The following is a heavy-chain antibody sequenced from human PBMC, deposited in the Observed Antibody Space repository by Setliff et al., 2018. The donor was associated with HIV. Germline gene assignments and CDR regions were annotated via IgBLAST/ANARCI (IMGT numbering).Heavy chain of an antibody. V-gene: IGHV1-2*02. Sequence: ASVKVSCKASGYTFTGYYVHWMRQAPGQGLEWVGWINPDSGGTDFAQRFQGRITMTRDTSISTAYMELNRLRSDDTAMYYCARDRASYGGYTYGNYYMDVWGKGTTVTVSS. D-gene: IGHD5-18*01. J-gene: IGHJ6*03. CDR1: GYTFTGYY. CDR3: ARDRASYGGYTYGNYYMDV. CDR2: INPDSGGT.